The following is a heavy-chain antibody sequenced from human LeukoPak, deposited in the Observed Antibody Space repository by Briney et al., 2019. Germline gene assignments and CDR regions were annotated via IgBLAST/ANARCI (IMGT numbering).Heavy chain of an antibody. CDR3: APHRGYSGYDYDY. V-gene: IGHV3-11*01. J-gene: IGHJ4*02. CDR2: ISDSGSNI. CDR1: GFTFSDYY. D-gene: IGHD5-12*01. Sequence: GGSLRLSCAASGFTFSDYYMSWIRQAPGKGLEWVSYISDSGSNIYYADSVKGRFTISRDNAKNSLYLQMNSLRAEDTAVYYCAPHRGYSGYDYDYWGQGTLVTVSS.